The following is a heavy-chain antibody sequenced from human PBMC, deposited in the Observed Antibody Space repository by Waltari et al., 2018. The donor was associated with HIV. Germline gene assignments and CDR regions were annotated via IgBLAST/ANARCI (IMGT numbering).Heavy chain of an antibody. CDR2: LSGSGTTA. Sequence: EVQLMESGGGQVQPGGSLRRSCATSGFTFRNFARSWVRPAPGKGPEWVSALSGSGTTASYADYVKGRFTISRDFSNNTLFLQMNNLQAEDTAVYFCAKSMRDLRPSAFDVWGQGTVVAISS. J-gene: IGHJ3*01. D-gene: IGHD2-8*01. CDR1: GFTFRNFA. V-gene: IGHV3-23*01. CDR3: AKSMRDLRPSAFDV.